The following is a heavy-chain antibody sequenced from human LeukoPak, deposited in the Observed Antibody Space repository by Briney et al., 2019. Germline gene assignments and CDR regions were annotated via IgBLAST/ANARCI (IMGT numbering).Heavy chain of an antibody. CDR3: ASSGSYRFDY. D-gene: IGHD1-26*01. CDR2: ITASGTAM. J-gene: IGHJ4*02. V-gene: IGHV3-48*02. Sequence: GGSLRLSCAAPGFTFSSYSMNWVRQAPGRGLEWVSHITASGTAMFYADSVKGRFTISRDNAKNSLYLQMNSLRDEDTAVYYCASSGSYRFDYWGQGTLVTVSS. CDR1: GFTFSSYS.